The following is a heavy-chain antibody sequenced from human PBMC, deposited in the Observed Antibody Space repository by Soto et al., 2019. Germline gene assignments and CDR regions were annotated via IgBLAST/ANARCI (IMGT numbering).Heavy chain of an antibody. J-gene: IGHJ5*02. Sequence: SETLSLTCTVSGGSISSYYWSWIRQPPGKGLEWIGYIYYSGSTNYNPSLKSRVTISVDTSKNQFSLKLSSVTAADTAVYYCARQPEAVADGGWFDPWGQGTLVTVSS. CDR3: ARQPEAVADGGWFDP. CDR1: GGSISSYY. CDR2: IYYSGST. D-gene: IGHD6-19*01. V-gene: IGHV4-59*08.